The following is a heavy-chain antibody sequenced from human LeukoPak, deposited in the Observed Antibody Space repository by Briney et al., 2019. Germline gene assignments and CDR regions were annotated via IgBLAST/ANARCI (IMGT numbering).Heavy chain of an antibody. Sequence: PSQTLSLTCTVSGGSISSGDYYWSWIRQPPGKGLEWIGYIYYSGSTYYNPSLKSRVTISVDTSKNQFSLKLSSVTAADTAVYYCARLADGTEYSEYYYYMDVWGKGTTVTVSS. J-gene: IGHJ6*03. V-gene: IGHV4-30-4*01. CDR2: IYYSGST. CDR3: ARLADGTEYSEYYYYMDV. D-gene: IGHD6-6*01. CDR1: GGSISSGDYY.